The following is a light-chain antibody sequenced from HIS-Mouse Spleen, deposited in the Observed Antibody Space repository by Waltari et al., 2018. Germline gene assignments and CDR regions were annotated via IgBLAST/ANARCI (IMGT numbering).Light chain of an antibody. CDR1: NIGSKS. CDR2: DDS. Sequence: SYVLTQPPSVSVAPGQTARITCGGNNIGSKSVHWYQQKPGQAPVLVVDDDSERPSGIPARFSGSSSGNTGTLTISRVEAGDEADYYCQVWDSSSDHVVFGGGTKLTVL. CDR3: QVWDSSSDHVV. J-gene: IGLJ2*01. V-gene: IGLV3-21*02.